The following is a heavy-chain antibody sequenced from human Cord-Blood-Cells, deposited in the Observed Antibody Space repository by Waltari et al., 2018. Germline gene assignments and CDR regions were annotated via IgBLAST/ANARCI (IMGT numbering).Heavy chain of an antibody. CDR1: GYSISSGYY. J-gene: IGHJ2*01. CDR3: ARGFRKTGEERYFDL. Sequence: QVQLQESGPGLVKPSETLSLTCTVSGYSISSGYYWGWIRQPPGKGLEWTGSIYHSGSTYYNPSLKSRVTISVDTSKNQFSLKLSSVTAADTAVYYCARGFRKTGEERYFDLWGRGTLVTVSS. CDR2: IYHSGST. V-gene: IGHV4-38-2*02. D-gene: IGHD7-27*01.